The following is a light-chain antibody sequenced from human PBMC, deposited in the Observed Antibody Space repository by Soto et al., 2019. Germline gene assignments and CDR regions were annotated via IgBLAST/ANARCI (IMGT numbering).Light chain of an antibody. CDR2: EVS. Sequence: QSALTQPASVSGSPGQSITISFTGTSSDVGGYNYVSWYQQHPGKAPKLMIYEVSNRPSGVSNRFSGSKSGNTASLTISGLHAEDEADYYCSSYTSSSLYVFGTGTKLTVL. V-gene: IGLV2-14*01. CDR1: SSDVGGYNY. CDR3: SSYTSSSLYV. J-gene: IGLJ1*01.